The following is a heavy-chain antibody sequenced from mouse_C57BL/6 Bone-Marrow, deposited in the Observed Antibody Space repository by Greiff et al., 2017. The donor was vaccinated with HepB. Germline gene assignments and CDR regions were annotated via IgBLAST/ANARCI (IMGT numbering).Heavy chain of an antibody. J-gene: IGHJ4*01. CDR3: ARGGSSSSYAMDY. Sequence: VKLKQPGAELVKPGASVKLSCKASGYTFTSYWMHWVKQRPGRGLEWIGRIDPNSGGTKYNEKFKSKATLTVDKPSSTAYMQLSSLTSEDSAVYYCARGGSSSSYAMDYWGQGTSVTVSS. CDR1: GYTFTSYW. CDR2: IDPNSGGT. D-gene: IGHD1-1*01. V-gene: IGHV1-72*01.